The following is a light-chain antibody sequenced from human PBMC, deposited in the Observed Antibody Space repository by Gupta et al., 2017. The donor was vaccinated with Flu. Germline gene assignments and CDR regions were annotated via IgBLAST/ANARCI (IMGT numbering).Light chain of an antibody. CDR1: QNIGTC. CDR3: QQDRSSLYT. CDR2: QAS. Sequence: PATRSASVGDRVTSTCRASQNIGTCLAWYHQKPGKPPKLLIYQASSVESGVPSRFSGSGSGTEFTLTISSLQPVDFATYYCQQDRSSLYTFGQGTKLEIK. V-gene: IGKV1-5*03. J-gene: IGKJ2*01.